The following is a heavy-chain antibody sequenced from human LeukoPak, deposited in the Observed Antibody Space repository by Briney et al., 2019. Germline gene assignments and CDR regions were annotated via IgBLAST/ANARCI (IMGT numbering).Heavy chain of an antibody. Sequence: SETLSLTCTVSGGSISSSSYYWGWIRQPPGKGLEWIGSIYYSGSTYYNPSLKSRVTISVDTSKNQFSLKLSSVTAADTAVYYCARVIPYDYDDAFDIWGQGTMVTVSP. V-gene: IGHV4-39*01. J-gene: IGHJ3*02. CDR3: ARVIPYDYDDAFDI. CDR1: GGSISSSSYY. D-gene: IGHD3-16*01. CDR2: IYYSGST.